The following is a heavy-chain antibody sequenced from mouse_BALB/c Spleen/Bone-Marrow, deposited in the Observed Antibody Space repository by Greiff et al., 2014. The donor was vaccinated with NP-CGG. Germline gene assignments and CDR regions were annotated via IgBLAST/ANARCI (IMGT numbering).Heavy chain of an antibody. CDR1: GFTFSSFG. CDR2: ISSGSSTI. J-gene: IGHJ4*01. D-gene: IGHD3-3*01. V-gene: IGHV5-17*02. Sequence: DVKLVESGGGLVQPGGSRKLSCAASGFTFSSFGMHWVRQAPEKGLEWVAYISSGSSTIYYADTMKGRFTISRDNPENTLFLQMTSLRSEDTAMYYCTRSGTLGAMDYWGQGTSVTVSS. CDR3: TRSGTLGAMDY.